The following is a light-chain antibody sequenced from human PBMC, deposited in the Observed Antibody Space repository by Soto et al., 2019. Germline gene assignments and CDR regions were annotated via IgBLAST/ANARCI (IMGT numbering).Light chain of an antibody. CDR2: AAS. Sequence: DIQMTQSPSSLSASVGDRVTITCRASQSISSYLNWYQQKPGKAPKLLIYAASSLQGGVPSRFSGSGSGTDFPLTISSRQREACAIYYCQQSSSTVLTFGGGTKVEIK. CDR3: QQSSSTVLT. CDR1: QSISSY. J-gene: IGKJ4*01. V-gene: IGKV1-39*01.